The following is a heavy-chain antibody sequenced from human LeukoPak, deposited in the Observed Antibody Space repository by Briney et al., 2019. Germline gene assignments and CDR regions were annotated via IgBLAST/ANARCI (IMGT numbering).Heavy chain of an antibody. CDR3: AREWHSGSEGSYYYGMDV. D-gene: IGHD5-12*01. J-gene: IGHJ6*02. V-gene: IGHV1-69*04. CDR1: GGTFSSYA. Sequence: ASVKVSCKASGGTFSSYAISWVRQAPGQGLEWMGRIIPILGIANYAQKFQGRVTITADKSTSTAYMELSSLRSEDTAVYYCAREWHSGSEGSYYYGMDVWGQGTTVTVSS. CDR2: IIPILGIA.